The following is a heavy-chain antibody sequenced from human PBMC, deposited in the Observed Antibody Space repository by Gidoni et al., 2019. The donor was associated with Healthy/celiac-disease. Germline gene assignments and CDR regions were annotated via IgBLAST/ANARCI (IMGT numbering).Heavy chain of an antibody. V-gene: IGHV4-61*01. D-gene: IGHD3-22*01. Sequence: QVQLQESGPGLGKPSETLSLTCTVSGCPVSSGSNYWSWIRQPPGKGLEWIGYIYYSGSTNYNPSLKSRVTIAVDTSKNQFSLKLSSVTAADTAVYYCARDHYYDSSGSILEWGQGTLVTVSS. J-gene: IGHJ4*02. CDR1: GCPVSSGSNY. CDR2: IYYSGST. CDR3: ARDHYYDSSGSILE.